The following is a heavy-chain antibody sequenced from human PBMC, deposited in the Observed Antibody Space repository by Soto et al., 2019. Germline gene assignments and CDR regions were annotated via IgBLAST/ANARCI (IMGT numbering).Heavy chain of an antibody. D-gene: IGHD6-6*01. CDR3: ARLRYSSSAYYRDV. J-gene: IGHJ6*03. Sequence: EVQLLESGGGLVQPGGSLRLSCEASGFTFSTYAMSWVRQAPGKGLEWVSSISGSGGGTYYADSVKGRFTISRDNSKNTLSLQMISLRAEDTAAYYCARLRYSSSAYYRDVWGKGTTVTVSS. CDR1: GFTFSTYA. CDR2: ISGSGGGT. V-gene: IGHV3-23*01.